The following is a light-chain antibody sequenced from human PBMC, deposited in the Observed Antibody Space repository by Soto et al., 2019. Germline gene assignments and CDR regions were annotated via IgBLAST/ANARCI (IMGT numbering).Light chain of an antibody. CDR2: GVT. Sequence: QSALTQPASVSGSAGQSITISCSGTMRDVGAYNLVSWYQQHPGTAPKLLIFGVTNRPSGVSDRFSGSKSGNTASLTISALQAEDEADYYCTSYTSVTIVVFGGGTQLTVL. J-gene: IGLJ2*01. V-gene: IGLV2-14*01. CDR3: TSYTSVTIVV. CDR1: MRDVGAYNL.